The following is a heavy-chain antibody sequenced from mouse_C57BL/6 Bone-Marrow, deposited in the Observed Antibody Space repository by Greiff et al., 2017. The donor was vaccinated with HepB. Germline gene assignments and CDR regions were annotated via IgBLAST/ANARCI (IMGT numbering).Heavy chain of an antibody. V-gene: IGHV1-7*01. Sequence: VKLQQSGAELAKPGASVKLSCKASGYTFTSYWMHWVKQRPGQGLEWIGYINPSSGYTKYNQKFKDKATLTADKSSSTAYMQLSSLPSEDSAVYYCARWEITTVVATKYFDVWGTGTTVTVSS. CDR3: ARWEITTVVATKYFDV. CDR1: GYTFTSYW. D-gene: IGHD1-1*01. J-gene: IGHJ1*03. CDR2: INPSSGYT.